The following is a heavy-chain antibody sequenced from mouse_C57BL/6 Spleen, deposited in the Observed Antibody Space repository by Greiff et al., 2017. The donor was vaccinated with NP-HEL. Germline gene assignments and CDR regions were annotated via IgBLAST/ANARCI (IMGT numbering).Heavy chain of an antibody. V-gene: IGHV1-19*01. J-gene: IGHJ3*01. D-gene: IGHD1-1*01. CDR2: INPYNGGT. CDR3: GSSYGAY. Sequence: EVKVVESGPVLVKPGASVKMSCKASGYTFTDYYMNWVKQSHGKSLEWIGVINPYNGGTSYNQKFKGKATLTVDKSSSTAYMELNSLTSEDSAVYYCGSSYGAYWGQGTLVTVSA. CDR1: GYTFTDYY.